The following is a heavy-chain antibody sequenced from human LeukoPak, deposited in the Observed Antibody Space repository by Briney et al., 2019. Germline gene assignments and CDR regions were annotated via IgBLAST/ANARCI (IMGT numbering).Heavy chain of an antibody. J-gene: IGHJ5*02. CDR2: INAGNANT. CDR1: GYTFINYV. Sequence: ASVKVSCKASGYTFINYVIHWVRQAPGQRLEWMGWINAGNANTRYSQKFQDRVTITRDTVASTVYMELRRLRSEDTAVYYCVRDSPFDPWGQGTLVTVSS. V-gene: IGHV1-3*01. CDR3: VRDSPFDP.